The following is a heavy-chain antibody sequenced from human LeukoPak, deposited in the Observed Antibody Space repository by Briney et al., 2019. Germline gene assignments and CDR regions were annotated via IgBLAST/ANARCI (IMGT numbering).Heavy chain of an antibody. V-gene: IGHV3-74*01. CDR3: ARREGFCKGGTCYLDF. CDR2: INTDGSST. D-gene: IGHD2-15*01. CDR1: GFTFSSYC. J-gene: IGHJ4*02. Sequence: GGSLRLSCAASGFTFSSYCMHWVRQAPGKGLVWVSRINTDGSSTTYADSVKGRFTISRDNVKNTLYLQMNSLRAEDTAVYYCARREGFCKGGTCYLDFWGQGTLVTVSS.